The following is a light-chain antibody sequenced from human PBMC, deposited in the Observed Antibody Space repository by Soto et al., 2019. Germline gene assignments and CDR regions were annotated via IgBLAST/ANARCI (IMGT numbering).Light chain of an antibody. CDR3: TSYTSSSTFV. Sequence: QSVLTQPPSASGSPGQSVTISCTGTSSDVGGYKYVSWYQQHPGKAPKLMIYEVNKRPSGVHDRFSGSKSGNTASLTVSGLQADDEADYYCTSYTSSSTFVFGTGTKLTVL. CDR1: SSDVGGYKY. J-gene: IGLJ1*01. V-gene: IGLV2-8*01. CDR2: EVN.